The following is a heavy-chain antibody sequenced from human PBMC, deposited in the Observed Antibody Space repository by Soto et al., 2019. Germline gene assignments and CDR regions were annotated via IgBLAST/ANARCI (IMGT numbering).Heavy chain of an antibody. CDR3: ARQRPTDGRWEFANYYGMDV. V-gene: IGHV4-34*12. CDR1: GGSFSAYY. CDR2: IIHSEST. J-gene: IGHJ6*02. D-gene: IGHD1-26*01. Sequence: PSETLSLTCAVYGGSFSAYYWSWVRQPPGKGLEWIGEIIHSESTKYNPSLKSRVTISVDTSKNQFSLKLSSVTAADTAVYYCARQRPTDGRWEFANYYGMDVWGRGTPVTVSS.